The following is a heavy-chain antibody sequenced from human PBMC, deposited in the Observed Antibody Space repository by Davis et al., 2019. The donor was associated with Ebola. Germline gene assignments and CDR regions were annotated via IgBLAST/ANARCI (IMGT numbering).Heavy chain of an antibody. Sequence: MPSETLSLTCTVSGGSVSSVGFYWSWIRQPPGKGLEWIGYVYYSGTTSHNPSLKSRVTMSVDTSNNQVSLNLISVTAADTAVYYCARGSPMIVVTMDIWGQGTTVTVSS. V-gene: IGHV4-61*08. CDR1: GGSVSSVGFY. CDR3: ARGSPMIVVTMDI. D-gene: IGHD3-22*01. J-gene: IGHJ6*02. CDR2: VYYSGTT.